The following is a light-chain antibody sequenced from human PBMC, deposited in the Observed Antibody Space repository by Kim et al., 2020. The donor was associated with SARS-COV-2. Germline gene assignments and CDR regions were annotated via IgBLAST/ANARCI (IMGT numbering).Light chain of an antibody. CDR2: GAS. V-gene: IGKV3D-15*01. CDR1: QGISSN. J-gene: IGKJ1*01. Sequence: EIVVTQSPVTLSVSPGERATLSCRASQGISSNLAWYQQKPGQAPRLLISGASTRATGIPARFSGGGSGTEFTLTISSLQSEDFAVYYCQHYHNWPPTFGQGTKADI. CDR3: QHYHNWPPT.